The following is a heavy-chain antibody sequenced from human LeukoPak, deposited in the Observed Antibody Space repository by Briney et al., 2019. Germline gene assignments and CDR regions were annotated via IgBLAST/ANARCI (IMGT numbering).Heavy chain of an antibody. CDR2: IIPIFGTA. D-gene: IGHD5-12*01. CDR1: GGTFSSYA. Sequence: SVKVSCKASGGTFSSYAISWVRQAPGQGLEWMGGIIPIFGTANYAQKFQGRVTITADESTSTAYMELSSLRSEDTAVYYCARDLSGYDYSNYYYGMDVWGQGTTVTVSS. V-gene: IGHV1-69*01. J-gene: IGHJ6*02. CDR3: ARDLSGYDYSNYYYGMDV.